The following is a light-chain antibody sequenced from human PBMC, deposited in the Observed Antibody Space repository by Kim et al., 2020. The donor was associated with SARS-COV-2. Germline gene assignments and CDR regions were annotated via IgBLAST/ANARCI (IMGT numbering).Light chain of an antibody. J-gene: IGKJ1*01. V-gene: IGKV1-17*01. CDR1: QGIGSG. CDR3: LQYNSYPLT. Sequence: ASIGDRVTITCQASQGIGSGLGWYQQKPGKAPKRLIYDASSLQGGVPSRFSGTGSGTEFTLTISSMQSEDSATYYCLQYNSYPLTFGQGTKVDIK. CDR2: DAS.